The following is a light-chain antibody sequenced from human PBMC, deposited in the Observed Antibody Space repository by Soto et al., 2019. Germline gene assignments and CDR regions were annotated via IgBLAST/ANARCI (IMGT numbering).Light chain of an antibody. V-gene: IGKV3-20*01. Sequence: IVLTQSPATLSLFPVQRAPLSGRARQRLSASDIAWYQQKPGQAPKFLIYGASSRATGIPDRFSGSGSGTDFTLTISRLEPEDFAVYYCQQYGSSPWTFGQGTKVDI. J-gene: IGKJ1*01. CDR1: QRLSASD. CDR2: GAS. CDR3: QQYGSSPWT.